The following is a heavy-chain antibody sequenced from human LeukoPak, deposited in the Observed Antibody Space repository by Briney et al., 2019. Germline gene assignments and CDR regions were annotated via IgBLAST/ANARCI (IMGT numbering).Heavy chain of an antibody. D-gene: IGHD3-22*01. J-gene: IGHJ4*02. CDR3: AKVCSHYDSKDY. CDR1: GFTFSSYA. CDR2: ISGSGGST. Sequence: GGSLRLSCAASGFTFSSYAMSWVRQAPGKGLEWVSAISGSGGSTYYADSVKGRFTISRGNSKNTLYLQMNSLRAEDTAVYYCAKVCSHYDSKDYWGQGTLVTVSS. V-gene: IGHV3-23*01.